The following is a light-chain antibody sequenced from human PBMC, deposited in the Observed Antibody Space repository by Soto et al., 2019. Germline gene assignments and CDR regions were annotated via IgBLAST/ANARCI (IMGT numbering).Light chain of an antibody. V-gene: IGKV1-12*01. CDR2: AAS. CDR3: QQASSLPRT. CDR1: KDISTW. J-gene: IGKJ2*01. Sequence: DIQMTQSPSSVSASVGDTVTITCLASKDISTWLDWYQQKPGHAPKVLILAASSLRPGDSSRFSGGGSGTYFTLPITSLQPADFATYYCQQASSLPRTFGQGTKLEI.